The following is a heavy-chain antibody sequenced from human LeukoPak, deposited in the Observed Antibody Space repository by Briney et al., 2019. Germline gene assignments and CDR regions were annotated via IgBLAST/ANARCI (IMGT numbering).Heavy chain of an antibody. J-gene: IGHJ5*02. V-gene: IGHV4-39*07. CDR1: GGFVTSQEYY. D-gene: IGHD1-7*01. CDR3: ARRYNWNYNWFDP. CDR2: AFYGGST. Sequence: PSETLSLTCSVSGGFVTSQEYYWAWIRQPPGRGLEWIGAAFYGGSTYYNPSLKSRATISVDTSKNQFSLKLSSVTAADTAVYYCARRYNWNYNWFDPWGQGTLVTVSS.